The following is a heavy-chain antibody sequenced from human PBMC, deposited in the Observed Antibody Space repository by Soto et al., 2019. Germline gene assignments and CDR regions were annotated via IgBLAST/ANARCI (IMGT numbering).Heavy chain of an antibody. CDR3: ARGKLWSGYPLYRIVFNYFDY. CDR1: SGSISSSNW. D-gene: IGHD3-3*01. CDR2: IYHSGST. J-gene: IGHJ4*02. V-gene: IGHV4-4*02. Sequence: PSETLSLTCAVSSGSISSSNWWSWVRQPPGKGLEWIGEIYHSGSTNYNPSLKSRVTISVDKSKNQFSLKLSSVTAADTAVYYCARGKLWSGYPLYRIVFNYFDYWGQGTLVTVSS.